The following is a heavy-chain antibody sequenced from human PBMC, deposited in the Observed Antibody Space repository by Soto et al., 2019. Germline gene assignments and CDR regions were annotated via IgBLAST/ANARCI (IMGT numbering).Heavy chain of an antibody. J-gene: IGHJ3*02. D-gene: IGHD2-2*01. CDR1: GYSFTTYW. V-gene: IGHV5-51*01. CDR2: XXXRXSXT. Sequence: GESLKISCKGSGYSFTTYWIVWVRQMPGKGLEXMGIXXXRXSXTXYXXXIQGLVTISADKSITTAYLQWNSLKASDTAMYYCARHYGQHDAFDIWGQGTMVTVSS. CDR3: ARHYGQHDAFDI.